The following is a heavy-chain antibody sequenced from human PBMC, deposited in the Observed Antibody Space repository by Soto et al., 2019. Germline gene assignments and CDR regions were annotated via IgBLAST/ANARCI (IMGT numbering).Heavy chain of an antibody. CDR1: GGTFSSYA. J-gene: IGHJ6*02. CDR2: IIPIFGTA. Sequence: QVQLVQSGAEVKKPGSSVKVSCKASGGTFSSYAISWVRQAPGQGLEWMGGIIPIFGTANYAQKFQGRVTTTAGESTSTAYMELSSLRSEETAVYYCARDPQTIFGVVIRIPRGMDVWVQGTTVTVSS. CDR3: ARDPQTIFGVVIRIPRGMDV. D-gene: IGHD3-3*01. V-gene: IGHV1-69*01.